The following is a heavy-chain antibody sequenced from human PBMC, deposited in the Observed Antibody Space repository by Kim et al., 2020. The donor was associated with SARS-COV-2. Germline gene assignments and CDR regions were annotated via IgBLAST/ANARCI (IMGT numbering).Heavy chain of an antibody. CDR2: S. Sequence: SDYAVSVKSRITIKPDTSKNQFSLQLTSVTPEDTAFYYCVRYSGWYYFDYWGQGTLVTVSS. V-gene: IGHV6-1*01. CDR3: VRYSGWYYFDY. J-gene: IGHJ4*02. D-gene: IGHD6-19*01.